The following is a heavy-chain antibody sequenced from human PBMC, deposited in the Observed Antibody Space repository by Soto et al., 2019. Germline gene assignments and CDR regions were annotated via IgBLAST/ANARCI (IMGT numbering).Heavy chain of an antibody. CDR2: ISSSSSYI. V-gene: IGHV3-21*01. CDR3: ARCIAAAGTLIDY. CDR1: GFTFSSYS. Sequence: GGSLRLSCAASGFTFSSYSMNWVRQAPGKGLEWVSSISSSSSYIYYADSVKGRFTVSRDNAKNSLYLQMNSLRAEDTAVYYCARCIAAAGTLIDYWGQGTLVTVSS. D-gene: IGHD6-13*01. J-gene: IGHJ4*02.